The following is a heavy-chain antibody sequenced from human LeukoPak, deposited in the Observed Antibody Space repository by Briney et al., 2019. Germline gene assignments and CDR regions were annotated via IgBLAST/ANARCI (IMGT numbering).Heavy chain of an antibody. V-gene: IGHV1-24*01. D-gene: IGHD3-22*01. CDR2: FDPEDGET. Sequence: ASVKVSCKTSGYTFTNYGINWVRQAPGKGLEWMGGFDPEDGETIYAQKFQGRVTMTEDTSTDTAYMELSSLRSEDTAVYYCATAPVVVVIRGEGNDAFDIWGQGTMVTVSS. CDR3: ATAPVVVVIRGEGNDAFDI. J-gene: IGHJ3*02. CDR1: GYTFTNYG.